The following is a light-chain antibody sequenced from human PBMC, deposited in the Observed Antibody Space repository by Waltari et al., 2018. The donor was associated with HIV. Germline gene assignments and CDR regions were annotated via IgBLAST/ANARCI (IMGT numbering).Light chain of an antibody. J-gene: IGLJ2*01. CDR1: SSDVGGYNY. CDR2: EVS. V-gene: IGLV2-14*01. Sequence: QSALTQPASVSGSPGQSITISCTGTSSDVGGYNYVSWYQQHPGKSPKLMMYEVSNRPSGVSNRFSGSKSGNTASLTISGLQAEDEADYYCSSYTSSSGVFGGGTKLTVL. CDR3: SSYTSSSGV.